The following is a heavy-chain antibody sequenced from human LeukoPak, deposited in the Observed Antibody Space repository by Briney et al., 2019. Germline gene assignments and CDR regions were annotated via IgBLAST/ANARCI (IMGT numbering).Heavy chain of an antibody. CDR1: GGSISSSNW. V-gene: IGHV4-4*02. J-gene: IGHJ4*02. CDR2: IYHSGST. CDR3: ARAYYDFWSGYYDY. Sequence: PSETLSLTSAVSGGSISSSNWWSWVRQPPGKGLEWIGEIYHSGSTNYNPSLKSRVTISVDKSKNQFSLKLSSVTAADTAVYYCARAYYDFWSGYYDYWGQGTLVTVSS. D-gene: IGHD3-3*01.